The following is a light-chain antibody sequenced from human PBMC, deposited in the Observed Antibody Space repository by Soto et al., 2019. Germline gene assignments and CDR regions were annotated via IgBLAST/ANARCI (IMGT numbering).Light chain of an antibody. CDR2: DVN. V-gene: IGLV2-14*01. CDR1: SSDVGSYDY. J-gene: IGLJ1*01. CDR3: SSYTSSSTLV. Sequence: QSVLIQPPSVSGSPGQSVTISCTGTSSDVGSYDYVSWYQQHPGTVPKLMIYDVNTRPSGVSNRFSGSKSGNTASLTISGLQAEDEADYYCSSYTSSSTLVFGTGTRSPS.